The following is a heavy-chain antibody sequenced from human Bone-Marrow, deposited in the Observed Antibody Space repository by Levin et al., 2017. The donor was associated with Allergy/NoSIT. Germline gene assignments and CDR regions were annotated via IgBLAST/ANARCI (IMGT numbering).Heavy chain of an antibody. D-gene: IGHD3-9*01. CDR3: AKAAGHYDILTGYSAHDAFDI. Sequence: SCAASGFTFDDYAMHWVRQAPGKGLEWVSGISWNSGSIGYADSVKGRFTISRDNAKNSLYLQMNSLRAEDTALYYCAKAAGHYDILTGYSAHDAFDIWGQGTMVTVSS. J-gene: IGHJ3*02. V-gene: IGHV3-9*01. CDR1: GFTFDDYA. CDR2: ISWNSGSI.